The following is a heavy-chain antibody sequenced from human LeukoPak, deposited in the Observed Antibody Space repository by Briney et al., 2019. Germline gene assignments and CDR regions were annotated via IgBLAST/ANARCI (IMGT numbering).Heavy chain of an antibody. V-gene: IGHV4-61*02. D-gene: IGHD2-2*01. J-gene: IGHJ3*02. CDR1: GGSISSGSYY. CDR3: ARITAAKQDAFDI. CDR2: IYTSGST. Sequence: SQTLSLTXTVSGGSISSGSYYWSWIRQPAGKGLEWIGRIYTSGSTNYNPSLKSRVTISVDTSKNQFSLKLSSVTAADTAVYYCARITAAKQDAFDIWGQGTMVTVSS.